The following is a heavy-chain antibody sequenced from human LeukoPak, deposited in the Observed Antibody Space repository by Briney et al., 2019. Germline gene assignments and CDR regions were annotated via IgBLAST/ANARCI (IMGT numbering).Heavy chain of an antibody. J-gene: IGHJ3*02. Sequence: ASVKVSCKASGYTFTSYDINWVRQATGQGLEWMGWMNPNSGNTGYAQKFQGRVTITRNTSISTAYMELSSPRSEDTAVYYCARVGGITVDAFDIWGQGTMVTVSS. V-gene: IGHV1-8*03. CDR3: ARVGGITVDAFDI. CDR1: GYTFTSYD. CDR2: MNPNSGNT. D-gene: IGHD1-14*01.